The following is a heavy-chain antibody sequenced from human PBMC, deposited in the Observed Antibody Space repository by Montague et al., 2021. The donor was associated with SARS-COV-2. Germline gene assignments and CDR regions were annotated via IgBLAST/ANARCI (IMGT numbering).Heavy chain of an antibody. D-gene: IGHD1-26*01. V-gene: IGHV4-30-2*01. CDR1: SASTVFCNYC. Sequence: TLSLTCPVPSASTVFCNYCADWMRPPLNYGHMCIWYTYHSGSTSYNPSLEGRVTISIDRSKNQFSLKLKSVTAADTAVYYCARDSGNYFGGLDYWGQGTLVTVSS. CDR2: TYHSGST. CDR3: ARDSGNYFGGLDY. J-gene: IGHJ4*02.